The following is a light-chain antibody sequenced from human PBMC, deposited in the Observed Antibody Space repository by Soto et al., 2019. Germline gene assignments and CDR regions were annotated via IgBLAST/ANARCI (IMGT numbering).Light chain of an antibody. CDR3: QQYDNVLFTST. CDR2: DAS. V-gene: IGKV1-33*01. CDR1: QDINKY. J-gene: IGKJ2*01. Sequence: DIQMTQSPSSLSASVGDRVTITCQASQDINKYLNWYQQKPGKGTKVLIYDASNSETGVPSRFSGSGSGTDFTFTISSLQPEDFATYYCQQYDNVLFTSTFGQGTKVEMK.